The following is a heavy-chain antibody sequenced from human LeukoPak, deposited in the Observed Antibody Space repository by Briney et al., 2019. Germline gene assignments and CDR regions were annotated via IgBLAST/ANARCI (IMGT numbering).Heavy chain of an antibody. Sequence: GSLRLSCAASGFTFSSYSMNWVRQAPGKGLEWVSHITASGTAMFYADSVKGRLTISRDNAKNSLYLQMNSLRDEDTAVYYCASSESYRFDYWGQGTLVTVSS. D-gene: IGHD1-26*01. CDR3: ASSESYRFDY. CDR2: ITASGTAM. CDR1: GFTFSSYS. J-gene: IGHJ4*02. V-gene: IGHV3-48*02.